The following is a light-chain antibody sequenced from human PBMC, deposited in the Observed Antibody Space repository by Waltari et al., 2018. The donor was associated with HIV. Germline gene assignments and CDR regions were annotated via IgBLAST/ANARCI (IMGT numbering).Light chain of an antibody. CDR3: SSYTSSSTRV. CDR2: DVS. V-gene: IGLV2-14*01. CDR1: SSDVVGYNY. Sequence: QSALTQPASVSGSPGQSITISCTGTSSDVVGYNYVSWYQQQPGKAPKLMIYDVSNRPSGVSNRFSGSKSGNTASLTISGLQSEDEADYYCSSYTSSSTRVFGTGTKVTVL. J-gene: IGLJ1*01.